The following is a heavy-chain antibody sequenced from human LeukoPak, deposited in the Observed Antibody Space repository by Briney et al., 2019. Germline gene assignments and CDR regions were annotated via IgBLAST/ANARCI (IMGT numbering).Heavy chain of an antibody. D-gene: IGHD1-26*01. CDR2: IYYSGST. CDR3: ARVSYGGNPFFDY. CDR1: GDSISRSGGYY. V-gene: IGHV4-31*03. Sequence: ASQTLSLTCTVSGDSISRSGGYYWSWSRQHPGKCVGWIGYIYYSGSTYYNPSLKSRVTISVDASKNQFSLKLSSMTAADTAVYYCARVSYGGNPFFDYWGEGTLVTVSS. J-gene: IGHJ4*02.